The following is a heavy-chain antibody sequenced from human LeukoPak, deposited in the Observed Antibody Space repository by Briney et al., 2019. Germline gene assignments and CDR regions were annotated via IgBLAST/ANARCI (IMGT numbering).Heavy chain of an antibody. CDR2: ISAYNGNT. CDR1: GYTFASYG. V-gene: IGHV1-18*04. CDR3: ARDGMDTAMVPFDY. J-gene: IGHJ4*02. D-gene: IGHD5-18*01. Sequence: ASVKVSCKASGYTFASYGISWVRQAPGQGLEWMGWISAYNGNTNYAQKLQGRVTMTTDTSTSTAYMELRSLRSDDTAVYYCARDGMDTAMVPFDYWGQGTLVTVSS.